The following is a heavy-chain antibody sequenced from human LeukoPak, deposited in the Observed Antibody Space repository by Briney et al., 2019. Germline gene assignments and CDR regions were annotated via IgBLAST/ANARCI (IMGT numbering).Heavy chain of an antibody. CDR1: GFTFSDYY. J-gene: IGHJ4*02. CDR2: ISSSGSTI. Sequence: PGGSLRLSCAASGFTFSDYYMSWIRQAPGKGLEWVSYISSSGSTIYYADSVKGRFTISRDNAKNSLYLQMNSLRAEDTAVYYCAKDRYCSSTSCPYYFDYWGQGTLVTVSS. D-gene: IGHD2-2*01. CDR3: AKDRYCSSTSCPYYFDY. V-gene: IGHV3-11*01.